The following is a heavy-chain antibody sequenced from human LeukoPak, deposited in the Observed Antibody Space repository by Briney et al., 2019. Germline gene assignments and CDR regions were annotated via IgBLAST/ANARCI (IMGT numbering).Heavy chain of an antibody. CDR2: IYPDDSNT. V-gene: IGHV5-51*01. CDR3: ARFKVDDCSSSSCFSRGFDS. CDR1: GYSFTTYW. D-gene: IGHD2-2*01. J-gene: IGHJ4*02. Sequence: GESLKISCKGSGYSFTTYWVGWVRQMPGKGLEWMGVIYPDDSNTRYSPSFEGQVTISVDKSINTAYLHWSSLKASDTAIYYCARFKVDDCSSSSCFSRGFDSWGQGTLVTVSS.